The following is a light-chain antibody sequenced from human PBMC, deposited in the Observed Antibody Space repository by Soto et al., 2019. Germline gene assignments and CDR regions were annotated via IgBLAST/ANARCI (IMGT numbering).Light chain of an antibody. CDR3: SSYTSRSTWV. Sequence: QPVLTQPASVSGSPGQSITISCTGTSSDVGGYNYVSWYQQHPGKAPKLMIYEVSNRPSGGSNRFSGSKSGNTASLTISGLQAEDEADYYCSSYTSRSTWVFGGGTKLTVL. J-gene: IGLJ3*02. CDR2: EVS. V-gene: IGLV2-14*01. CDR1: SSDVGGYNY.